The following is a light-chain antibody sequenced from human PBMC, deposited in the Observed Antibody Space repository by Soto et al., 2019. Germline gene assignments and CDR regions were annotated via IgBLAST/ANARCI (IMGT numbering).Light chain of an antibody. J-gene: IGLJ1*01. CDR2: EIN. V-gene: IGLV2-8*01. CDR1: SSDVGAYDY. Sequence: QSALTQPPSASGSPGQSVTISCTGTSSDVGAYDYVSWYQQHPGKAPKLMIYEINKRPSGVPDRFSGSKSGNTASLTVSGLQAEDEADYYCSSFAGSNDFPYVFG. CDR3: SSFAGSNDFPYV.